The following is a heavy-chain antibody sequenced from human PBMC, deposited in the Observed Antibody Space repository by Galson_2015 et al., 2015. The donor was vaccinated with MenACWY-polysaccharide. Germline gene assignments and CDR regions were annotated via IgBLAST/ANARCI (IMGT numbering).Heavy chain of an antibody. J-gene: IGHJ5*02. CDR2: VCYNGNS. CDR3: ARGRPFDP. Sequence: ETLSLTCTVSGGSISSSRGYCWGCIRQPPGKGLEWIGSVCYNGNSYYLPSLKSRLTMSLDTSKNQFSLNVNSVTAADTAVYYCARGRPFDPWGQGILVTVSS. D-gene: IGHD6-25*01. V-gene: IGHV4-39*07. CDR1: GGSISSSRGYC.